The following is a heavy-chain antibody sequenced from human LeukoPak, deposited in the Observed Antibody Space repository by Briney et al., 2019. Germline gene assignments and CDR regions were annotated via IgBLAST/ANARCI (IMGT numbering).Heavy chain of an antibody. CDR2: ISSSSYI. CDR3: ARGPQGLDWLPFFDP. J-gene: IGHJ5*02. Sequence: GGSLRLSCAASGFTLSSYSMNWVRQAPGQGLEWVSSISSSSYIYYADSVKGRFTISRDNAKNSLYLQMNSLRAEDTAVYYCARGPQGLDWLPFFDPWGQGTLVTVSS. CDR1: GFTLSSYS. V-gene: IGHV3-21*01. D-gene: IGHD3/OR15-3a*01.